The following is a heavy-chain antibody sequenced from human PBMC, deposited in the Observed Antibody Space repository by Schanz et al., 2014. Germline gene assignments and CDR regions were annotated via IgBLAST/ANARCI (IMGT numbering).Heavy chain of an antibody. D-gene: IGHD3-22*01. V-gene: IGHV4-4*07. J-gene: IGHJ4*02. CDR3: ATWRGDDSGGHGQFDY. Sequence: QVPLQESGPGLVKPSQTLSLTCTVSGGSMSSFYWNWIRQPAGKGLEWIGRISTSGSTNYNPSLRSRVSMSIATSKNNYPLSLSPLTAADTAVYYCATWRGDDSGGHGQFDYWGQGALVTVSS. CDR2: ISTSGST. CDR1: GGSMSSFY.